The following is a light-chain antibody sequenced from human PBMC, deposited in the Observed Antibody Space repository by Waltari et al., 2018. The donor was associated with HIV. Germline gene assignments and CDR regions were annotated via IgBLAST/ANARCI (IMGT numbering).Light chain of an antibody. V-gene: IGLV2-23*02. Sequence: QSALTQPASVSGSPGQSITISCTGTSHDVGYYNLVSWYQQDPGKAPKGMISEVSKRPSGVSNRFSGSKSGNTASLTISGLQAEDEADYYCGSYAGSNAYVFGIGTKVTVL. J-gene: IGLJ1*01. CDR1: SHDVGYYNL. CDR3: GSYAGSNAYV. CDR2: EVS.